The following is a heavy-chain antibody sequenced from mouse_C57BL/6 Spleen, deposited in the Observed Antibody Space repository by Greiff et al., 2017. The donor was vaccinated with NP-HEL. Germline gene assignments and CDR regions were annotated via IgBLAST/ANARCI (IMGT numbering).Heavy chain of an antibody. CDR3: ARGEDGYHGTSYYFDY. Sequence: VQLQQSGAELVMPGASVKLSCKASGYTFTSYWMHWVKQRPGQGLEWIGEIDPSDSYTNYNQKFKGKSTLTVDKSSSTAYMQLSSLTSEDSAVYYCARGEDGYHGTSYYFDYWGQGTTLTVAS. CDR1: GYTFTSYW. V-gene: IGHV1-69*01. D-gene: IGHD2-3*01. CDR2: IDPSDSYT. J-gene: IGHJ2*01.